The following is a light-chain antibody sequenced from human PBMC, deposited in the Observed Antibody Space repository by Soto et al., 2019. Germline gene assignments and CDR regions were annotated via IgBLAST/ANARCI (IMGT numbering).Light chain of an antibody. Sequence: DIQMTQSPSTLSASVGDRVTITCRASQSISSWLAWYQQKPGKAPKLLIHEASSLESGVPSRFSGSGSGTEFTLTISSLQPDDFATYYCQQYNSYWTFGQGTKVDIK. V-gene: IGKV1-5*03. J-gene: IGKJ1*01. CDR3: QQYNSYWT. CDR1: QSISSW. CDR2: EAS.